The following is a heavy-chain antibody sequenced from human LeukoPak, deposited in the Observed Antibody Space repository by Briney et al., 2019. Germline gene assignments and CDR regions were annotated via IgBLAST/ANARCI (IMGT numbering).Heavy chain of an antibody. CDR1: GGSISSYY. J-gene: IGHJ4*02. V-gene: IGHV4-59*01. CDR3: ARGTYGSSWQLEHFDY. CDR2: IYYSGST. Sequence: PSETLSLTCTVSGGSISSYYWSWIRQPPGKGLEWIGYIYYSGSTNYNPSLKSRVTISVDTSKNRFSLKLSSLTAADTAVYYCARGTYGSSWQLEHFDYWGQGTLVTVSS. D-gene: IGHD6-13*01.